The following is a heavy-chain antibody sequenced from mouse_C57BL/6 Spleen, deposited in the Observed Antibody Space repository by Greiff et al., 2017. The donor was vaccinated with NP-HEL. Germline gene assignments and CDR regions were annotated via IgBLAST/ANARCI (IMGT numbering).Heavy chain of an antibody. J-gene: IGHJ4*01. V-gene: IGHV5-4*03. CDR3: ARAQTDLPLYAMDY. CDR2: ISDGGSYT. CDR1: GFTFSSYA. Sequence: EVKVEESGGGLVKPGGSLKLSCPASGFTFSSYAMSWVRQTPEKRLEWVATISDGGSYTYYPDNVKGRFTISRDNAKNNLYLQMSHLKSEDTAMYYCARAQTDLPLYAMDYWGQGTSVTVSS. D-gene: IGHD5-5*01.